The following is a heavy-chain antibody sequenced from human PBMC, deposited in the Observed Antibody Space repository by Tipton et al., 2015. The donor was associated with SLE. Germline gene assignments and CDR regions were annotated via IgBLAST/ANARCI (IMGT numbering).Heavy chain of an antibody. Sequence: LRLSCTVSGGSIGSSSYYWGWIRQPPGKGLEWIGSIYYSGSTYYNPSLKSRVTISVDTSKDQFSLKLSSVTAADTAVYYCAPSIAARPRDWYFDLWGRGTLVTVSS. D-gene: IGHD6-6*01. CDR1: GGSIGSSSYY. CDR3: APSIAARPRDWYFDL. CDR2: IYYSGST. J-gene: IGHJ2*01. V-gene: IGHV4-39*01.